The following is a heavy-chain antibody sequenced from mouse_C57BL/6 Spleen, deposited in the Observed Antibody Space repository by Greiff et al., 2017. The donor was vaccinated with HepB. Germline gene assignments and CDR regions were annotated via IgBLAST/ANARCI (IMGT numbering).Heavy chain of an antibody. J-gene: IGHJ4*01. CDR3: ARDIYYYGSSPLYAMDY. CDR2: ISYDGSN. Sequence: DVQLQESGPGLVKPSQSLSLTCSVTGYSITSGYYWNWIRQFPGNKLEWMGYISYDGSNNYNPSLKNRISITRDTSKNQFFLKLNSVTTEDTATYYCARDIYYYGSSPLYAMDYWGQGTSVTVSS. CDR1: GYSITSGYY. V-gene: IGHV3-6*01. D-gene: IGHD1-1*01.